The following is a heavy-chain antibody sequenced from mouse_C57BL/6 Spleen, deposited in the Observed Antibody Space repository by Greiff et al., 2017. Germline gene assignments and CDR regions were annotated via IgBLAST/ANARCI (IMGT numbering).Heavy chain of an antibody. D-gene: IGHD1-1*01. V-gene: IGHV5-16*01. CDR1: GFTFSDYY. CDR2: INYDGSST. J-gene: IGHJ4*01. CDR3: ARVDYYGTPYAMDY. Sequence: EVQLVESEGGLVQPGSSLKLSCTASGFTFSDYYMAWVRQVPEKGLEWVANINYDGSSTYYLDSLKSRFIISRDNAKNILYLQMSSLKSDDTATYYCARVDYYGTPYAMDYWGQGTSVTVSS.